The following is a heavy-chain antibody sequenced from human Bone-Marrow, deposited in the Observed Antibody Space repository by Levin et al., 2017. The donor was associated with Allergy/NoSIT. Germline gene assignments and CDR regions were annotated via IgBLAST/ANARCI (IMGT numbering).Heavy chain of an antibody. V-gene: IGHV3-7*03. J-gene: IGHJ4*02. CDR3: ARGGGAGGYAY. Sequence: RGESLKISCAASGFTFSSDYMSWVRQAPGKGLEWVANIKQDGSEEYYGNSVKGRFTISRDNAKNSLYLQMNTLRVDDTAVYYCARGGGAGGYAYWGQGTLVTVSS. D-gene: IGHD2-8*02. CDR1: GFTFSSDY. CDR2: IKQDGSEE.